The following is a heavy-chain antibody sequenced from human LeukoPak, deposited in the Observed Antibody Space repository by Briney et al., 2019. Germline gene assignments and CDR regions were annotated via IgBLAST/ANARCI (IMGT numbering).Heavy chain of an antibody. J-gene: IGHJ4*02. D-gene: IGHD3-10*01. CDR1: GGSFSGYY. Sequence: PSETLSLTCAVYGGSFSGYYWRWTRQPPGKGLEWMGEITHSGSTNYNPSLKSRVTISVDTSKNQFSLKLSSVTAADTAVYYCARARITMVRGVTDDYWGQGTLVTVSS. CDR2: ITHSGST. CDR3: ARARITMVRGVTDDY. V-gene: IGHV4-34*01.